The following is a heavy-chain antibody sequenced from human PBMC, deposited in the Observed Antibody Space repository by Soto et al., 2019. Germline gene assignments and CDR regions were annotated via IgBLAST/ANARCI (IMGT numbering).Heavy chain of an antibody. CDR2: ISGSGGST. V-gene: IGHV3-23*01. D-gene: IGHD6-19*01. CDR1: GFTFSSYA. J-gene: IGHJ5*02. Sequence: EVQLLASGGGLVQPGGSLRLSCAASGFTFSSYAMSWVRQAPGKGLEWVSAISGSGGSTYYADSVKGRFTISRDNSKNTLYLQMNSLRAEDTAVYYCAKDLPGIAVAGNWFDPWGQGTLVTVSS. CDR3: AKDLPGIAVAGNWFDP.